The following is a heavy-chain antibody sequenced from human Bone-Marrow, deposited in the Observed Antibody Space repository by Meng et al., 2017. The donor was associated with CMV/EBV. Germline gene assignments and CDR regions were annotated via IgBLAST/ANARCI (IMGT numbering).Heavy chain of an antibody. Sequence: GESLKISCAASGFTFSSYAMHWVRQAPGKGLEWVAFIRYDGSNKYYADSVKGRFTISRDNSKNTLYLQMNSLRAEDTALYYCARGLVVPAVINYFDYWGQGTLVTVSS. J-gene: IGHJ4*02. V-gene: IGHV3-30*02. CDR1: GFTFSSYA. D-gene: IGHD2-2*01. CDR3: ARGLVVPAVINYFDY. CDR2: IRYDGSNK.